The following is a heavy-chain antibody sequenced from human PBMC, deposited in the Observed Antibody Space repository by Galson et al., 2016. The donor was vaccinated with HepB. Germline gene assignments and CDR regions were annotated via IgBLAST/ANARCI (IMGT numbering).Heavy chain of an antibody. V-gene: IGHV3-21*01. Sequence: SLRLSCAASGFTFSSYSMNWVRQAPGKGLEWVSSISSSSSYIYYADSVKGRFTISRDNAKNSLYLQMNNLRAEDTAVYYCARADSSSWYYFDYWGQGTLVTVSS. CDR1: GFTFSSYS. J-gene: IGHJ4*02. CDR3: ARADSSSWYYFDY. D-gene: IGHD6-13*01. CDR2: ISSSSSYI.